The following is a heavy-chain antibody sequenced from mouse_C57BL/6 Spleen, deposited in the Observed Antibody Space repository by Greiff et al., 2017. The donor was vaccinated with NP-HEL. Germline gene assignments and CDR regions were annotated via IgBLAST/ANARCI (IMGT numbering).Heavy chain of an antibody. D-gene: IGHD1-1*01. V-gene: IGHV1-76*01. CDR1: GYTFTDYY. Sequence: QVQLQQSGAELVRPGASVKLSCKASGYTFTDYYIHWVKQRPGQGLEWIARIYPGSGNTYYNEKFKGKATLTAEKSSSTAYMQLSSLTSEDSAVYFCARDCYGSGYRAMDYWGQGTSVTVSS. CDR3: ARDCYGSGYRAMDY. J-gene: IGHJ4*01. CDR2: IYPGSGNT.